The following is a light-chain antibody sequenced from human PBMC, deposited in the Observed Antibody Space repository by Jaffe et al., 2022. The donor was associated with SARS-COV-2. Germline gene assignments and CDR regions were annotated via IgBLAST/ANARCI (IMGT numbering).Light chain of an antibody. J-gene: IGKJ2*01. V-gene: IGKV2-24*01. CDR2: KIS. Sequence: DVVMTQTPLSSPVTLGQPASISCRSSQSLLNSDGNTYLSWLQQRPGQPPRLLIYKISKRFSGVPERFSGSGAGTDFTLKISRVEAEDVGVYYCMQVTHFPFTFGQGTKLEIK. CDR1: QSLLNSDGNTY. CDR3: MQVTHFPFT.